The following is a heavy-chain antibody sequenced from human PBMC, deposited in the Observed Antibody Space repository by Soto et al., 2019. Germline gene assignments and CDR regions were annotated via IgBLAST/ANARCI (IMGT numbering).Heavy chain of an antibody. CDR3: ARQQLLPYYYALDV. J-gene: IGHJ6*02. D-gene: IGHD6-13*01. CDR1: GCSISGYY. Sequence: SETPSITGPVSGCSISGYYWSWVRQPPGKGLEYIGYIYYRGSTNYNPSLKSRVTMSVDTSRNLFSLKVNSVTAADTAVYYCARQQLLPYYYALDVWGQGTTVTVSS. V-gene: IGHV4-59*01. CDR2: IYYRGST.